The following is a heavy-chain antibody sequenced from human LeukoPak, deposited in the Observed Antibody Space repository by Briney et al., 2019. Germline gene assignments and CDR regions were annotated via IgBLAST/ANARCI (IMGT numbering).Heavy chain of an antibody. D-gene: IGHD6-19*01. CDR2: IWYDGSNK. CDR1: GFTFSSYG. V-gene: IGHV3-33*06. J-gene: IGHJ4*02. CDR3: AKGDSSDPFEY. Sequence: GGSLRLSCAASGFTFSSYGMHWVRQAPSKGLEWVAVIWYDGSNKYYADSVKGRFTISRDNSGNTLFLQMNTLRAEDTAVYYCAKGDSSDPFEYWGLGTLVTVSS.